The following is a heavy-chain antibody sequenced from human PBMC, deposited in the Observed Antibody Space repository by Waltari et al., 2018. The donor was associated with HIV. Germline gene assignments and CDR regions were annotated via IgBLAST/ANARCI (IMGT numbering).Heavy chain of an antibody. CDR3: ARAMFGGVNQPPGPN. Sequence: QVQLVQSGAEVKKPGASVKVSCKASGYTFTGYYMHWVRQAPGQGLEWMGWINPNSGGTNYAQKFQGWVTMTRDTSISTAYMELSRLRSDDTAVYYCARAMFGGVNQPPGPNWGQGTLVTVSS. D-gene: IGHD3-16*01. CDR1: GYTFTGYY. CDR2: INPNSGGT. V-gene: IGHV1-2*04. J-gene: IGHJ4*02.